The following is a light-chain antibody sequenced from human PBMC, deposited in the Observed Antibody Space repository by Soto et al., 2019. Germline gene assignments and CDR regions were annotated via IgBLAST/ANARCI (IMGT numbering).Light chain of an antibody. V-gene: IGKV3-20*01. J-gene: IGKJ5*01. CDR3: QQYHYWPYT. CDR2: DAS. Sequence: EIVLTQSPGTLSLSPGERASLSCRASQSVSSSYLAWYQQIPGQAPRLLINDASRRATGVPDRFSGSGSGTDFTLTISRLEPEDFAIYYCQQYHYWPYTFXQGTRMEIK. CDR1: QSVSSSY.